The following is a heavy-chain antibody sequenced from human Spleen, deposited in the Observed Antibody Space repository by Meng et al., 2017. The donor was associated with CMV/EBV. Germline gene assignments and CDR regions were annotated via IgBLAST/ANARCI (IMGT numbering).Heavy chain of an antibody. D-gene: IGHD4-17*01. CDR1: GGSISSYY. J-gene: IGHJ4*02. V-gene: IGHV4-59*01. CDR3: ARGLGDYDDY. Sequence: SETLSLTGTVSGGSISSYYWSWIRQPPGKGLEWIGYIYYSGSTNYNPSLKSRVTISVDTSKNQFSLKLSSVTAADTAVYYCARGLGDYDDYWGQGTLVTVSS. CDR2: IYYSGST.